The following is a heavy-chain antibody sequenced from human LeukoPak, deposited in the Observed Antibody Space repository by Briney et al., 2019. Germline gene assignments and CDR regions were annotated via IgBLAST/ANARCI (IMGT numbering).Heavy chain of an antibody. J-gene: IGHJ3*02. CDR2: VSDDGNNI. D-gene: IGHD6-6*01. Sequence: PGGSLRLSCAASGFTFSSYSMNWVRQAPGKGLEGVAVVSDDGNNIYYADSVKGRFTISRDNSKNTLYLQTNSLRAEDTAVYYCASLFLCYGCSSSSDSFNIWGQGTMVTVS. V-gene: IGHV3-30*03. CDR3: ASLFLCYGCSSSSDSFNI. CDR1: GFTFSSYS.